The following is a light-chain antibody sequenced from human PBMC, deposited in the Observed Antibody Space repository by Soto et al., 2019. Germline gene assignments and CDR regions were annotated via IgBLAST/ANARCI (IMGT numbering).Light chain of an antibody. J-gene: IGKJ2*02. V-gene: IGKV3-15*01. CDR3: QLYNNKPPGT. CDR1: QSVSSN. Sequence: IVMTQSPATLSVSPGESATLSCRASQSVSSNLAWYPQKPGQAPRLLIYGASTRATGIPARFSGSGSGTEFTLTISRLQSEDFAVYYCQLYNNKPPGTFGQGTKLEIK. CDR2: GAS.